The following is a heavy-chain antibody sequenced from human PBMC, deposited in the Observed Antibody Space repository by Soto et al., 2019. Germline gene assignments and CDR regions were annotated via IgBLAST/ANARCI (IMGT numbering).Heavy chain of an antibody. CDR2: IWYDGSNK. CDR1: GFTFSSYG. J-gene: IGHJ3*02. V-gene: IGHV3-33*01. D-gene: IGHD3-10*01. CDR3: ARDGGPNEAFDI. Sequence: QVQLVESGGGVVQPGRSLRLSCAASGFTFSSYGMHWVRQAPGKGLEWVAVIWYDGSNKYYADSVKGRFTISRDNSKNPLYRQMNSLRAEDTAVYYCARDGGPNEAFDIWGQGTMVTVSS.